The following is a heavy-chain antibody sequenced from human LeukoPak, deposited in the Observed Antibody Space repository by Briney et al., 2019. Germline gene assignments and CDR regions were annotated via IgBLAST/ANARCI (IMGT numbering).Heavy chain of an antibody. CDR3: ATRENPQNAFDI. J-gene: IGHJ3*02. CDR1: GYTLTELS. CDR2: FDPEDGET. Sequence: GASVKVSCKVSGYTLTELSMHWVRQAPGKGLEWVGGFDPEDGETIYAQKFQGRVTMTEDTSTDTAYMELSRLRSEDMAVYYCATRENPQNAFDIWGQGTMVTVSS. V-gene: IGHV1-24*01.